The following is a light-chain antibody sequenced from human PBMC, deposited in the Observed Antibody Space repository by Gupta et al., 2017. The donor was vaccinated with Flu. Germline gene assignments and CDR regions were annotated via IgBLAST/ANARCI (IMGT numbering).Light chain of an antibody. CDR2: KAS. J-gene: IGKJ2*01. CDR3: QQYKSYPYT. Sequence: TLSASVGDRGTITCQASQCIRTWVAWDQQKPGKAPKGLIYKASSLQRGVQSRFSGSGSGTEFTLSISRLKTDDFANNYCQQYKSYPYTFAQWTKVEI. V-gene: IGKV1-5*03. CDR1: QCIRTW.